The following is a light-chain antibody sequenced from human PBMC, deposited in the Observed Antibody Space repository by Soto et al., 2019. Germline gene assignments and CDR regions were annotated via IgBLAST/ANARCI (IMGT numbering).Light chain of an antibody. CDR2: SDS. Sequence: QSVLTQPPSASGTPGQRVTISCSGCTSNIGSNTVNWYQQLPGTAPKLLIYSDSQRPSGVPDRFSGSKSGTSASLAISGLQSEDESDYYCAVWDDSLNGSVFGGGTKVTVL. CDR1: TSNIGSNT. J-gene: IGLJ2*01. V-gene: IGLV1-44*01. CDR3: AVWDDSLNGSV.